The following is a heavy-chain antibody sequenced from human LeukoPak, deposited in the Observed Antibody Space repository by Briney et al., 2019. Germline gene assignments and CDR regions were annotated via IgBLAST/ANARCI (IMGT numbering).Heavy chain of an antibody. CDR2: ISGNGGSI. V-gene: IGHV3-64*01. CDR1: GFSFSTSW. J-gene: IGHJ4*02. D-gene: IGHD3-10*01. CDR3: ARRKPSSYGFDS. Sequence: GGSLRLSCAASGFSFSTSWMAWVRQAPGKGLECVSGISGNGGSIYYANSVKGRFTISRDNSNNTLYLQMGSLRPEDMALYYCARRKPSSYGFDSWGQGTLVTVSS.